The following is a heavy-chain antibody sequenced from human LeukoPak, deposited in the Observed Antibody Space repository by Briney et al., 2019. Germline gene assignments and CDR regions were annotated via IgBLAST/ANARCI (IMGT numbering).Heavy chain of an antibody. D-gene: IGHD4-17*01. V-gene: IGHV4-59*01. CDR2: NYYRGSP. J-gene: IGHJ4*02. CDR3: ARGGDYGDLRYFDY. CDR1: SGSINNYY. Sequence: SETLSLTCTLSSGSINNYYWSWIRQPPGKGLECIGYNYYRGSPNYNPSLKSRVTFSVDTSKNQFSLKLNSVTAADTAVYYCARGGDYGDLRYFDYWGQGTLVTVSS.